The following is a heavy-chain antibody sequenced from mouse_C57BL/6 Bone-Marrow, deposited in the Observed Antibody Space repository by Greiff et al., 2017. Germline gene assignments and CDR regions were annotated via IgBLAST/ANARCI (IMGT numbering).Heavy chain of an antibody. D-gene: IGHD1-1*01. V-gene: IGHV1-69*01. CDR1: GYTFTSYW. J-gene: IGHJ2*01. CDR2: IDPSDSYT. Sequence: QVQLQQPGAELVMPGASVKLSCKASGYTFTSYWMHWVKQRPGQGLEWIGVIDPSDSYTNYNQQFKGKATLTVDKSTSTAYMPLSSLTSEHSAVSNCARKYYEALDYWGQGTTLTVSS. CDR3: ARKYYEALDY.